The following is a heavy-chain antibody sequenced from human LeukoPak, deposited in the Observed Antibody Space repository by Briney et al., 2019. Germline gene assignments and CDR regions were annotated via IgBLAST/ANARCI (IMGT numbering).Heavy chain of an antibody. CDR1: GFTFSSYS. CDR3: APSTYSGSPPFDY. J-gene: IGHJ4*02. D-gene: IGHD1-26*01. CDR2: ITSSSSYI. V-gene: IGHV3-21*01. Sequence: GGSLRLSCAASGFTFSSYSMNWVRQAPGKGLEWVSSITSSSSYICYADSVKGRFTISRDNAKNSLYLQMNSLRAEDTAVYYCAPSTYSGSPPFDYWGQGTLVIVSS.